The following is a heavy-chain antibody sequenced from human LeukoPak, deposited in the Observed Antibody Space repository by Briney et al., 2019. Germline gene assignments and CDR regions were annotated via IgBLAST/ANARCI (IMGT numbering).Heavy chain of an antibody. V-gene: IGHV4-59*01. CDR1: GGSTSSYY. CDR3: ARTDYGGNSGHFDY. D-gene: IGHD4-23*01. J-gene: IGHJ4*02. CDR2: IYYSGST. Sequence: ETLSLTCTVSGGSTSSYYWSWIRQPPGKGLEWIGYIYYSGSTNYNPSLKSRVTISVDTSKNQFSLKLSSVTAADTAVYYCARTDYGGNSGHFDYWGQGTLVTVSS.